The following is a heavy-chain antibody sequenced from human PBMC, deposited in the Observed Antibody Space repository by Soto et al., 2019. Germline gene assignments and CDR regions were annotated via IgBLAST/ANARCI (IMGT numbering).Heavy chain of an antibody. Sequence: PSETLSLTCTVSGGSITSCSYYWGWIRQPPGKGLQWIGSVYYSGSTYYNPSLRSRVTISVDTSKNHFSLRLSSVTAADTAVYYCARPVGVEQQLVHDAFDLWGQGTMVTVSS. CDR1: GGSITSCSYY. CDR2: VYYSGST. V-gene: IGHV4-39*02. J-gene: IGHJ3*01. D-gene: IGHD6-13*01. CDR3: ARPVGVEQQLVHDAFDL.